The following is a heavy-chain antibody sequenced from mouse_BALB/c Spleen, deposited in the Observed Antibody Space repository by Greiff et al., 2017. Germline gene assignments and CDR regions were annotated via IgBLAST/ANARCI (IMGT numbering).Heavy chain of an antibody. Sequence: VKLLESGAELAKPGASVKMSCKASGYTFTSYWMHWVKQRPGQGLEWIGYINPSTGYTEYNQKFKDKATLTADKSSSTAYMQLSSLTSEDSAVYYCARSGGNYWYFDVWGAGTTVTVSS. D-gene: IGHD2-1*01. CDR2: INPSTGYT. CDR1: GYTFTSYW. CDR3: ARSGGNYWYFDV. V-gene: IGHV1-7*01. J-gene: IGHJ1*01.